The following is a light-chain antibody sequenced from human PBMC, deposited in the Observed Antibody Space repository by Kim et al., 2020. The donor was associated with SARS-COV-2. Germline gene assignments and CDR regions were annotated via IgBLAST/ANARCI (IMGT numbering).Light chain of an antibody. CDR3: QQRSNWPHS. J-gene: IGKJ2*03. CDR1: QSFSSY. Sequence: SLFPGERANLSCRASQSFSSYFAWYQQKPGQAPRLLIYDASNRATGIPARFSGSGSGTDFTLPLRSLEPEDFAVYYCQQRSNWPHSFGQGTKLEI. V-gene: IGKV3-11*01. CDR2: DAS.